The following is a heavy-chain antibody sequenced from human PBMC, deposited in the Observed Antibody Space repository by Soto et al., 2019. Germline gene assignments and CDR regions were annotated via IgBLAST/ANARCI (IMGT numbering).Heavy chain of an antibody. J-gene: IGHJ6*02. Sequence: GGSLRLSCAASGFTFSSYGMHWVRQAPGKGLEWVAVIWYDGSNKYYADSVKGRFTISRHNSKNTLYLQMNSLRAEDTAVYYCARAPTYYYYGMDVWGQGTTVTVSS. CDR1: GFTFSSYG. D-gene: IGHD1-26*01. CDR3: ARAPTYYYYGMDV. CDR2: IWYDGSNK. V-gene: IGHV3-33*01.